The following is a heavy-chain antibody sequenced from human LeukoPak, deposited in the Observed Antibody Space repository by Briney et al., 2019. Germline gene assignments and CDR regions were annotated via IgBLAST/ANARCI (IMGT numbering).Heavy chain of an antibody. J-gene: IGHJ4*02. D-gene: IGHD6-6*01. CDR1: GFTFSRYA. CDR2: ISGSGGST. CDR3: AKDLRAARPFDY. V-gene: IGHV3-23*01. Sequence: GGSLRLSCAASGFTFSRYAMSWVRQAPGKGLEWVSAISGSGGSTYYADSVKGRFTLSRDNSKNTLYLQMNSLRAEDTAVYYCAKDLRAARPFDYWGQGTLVTVSS.